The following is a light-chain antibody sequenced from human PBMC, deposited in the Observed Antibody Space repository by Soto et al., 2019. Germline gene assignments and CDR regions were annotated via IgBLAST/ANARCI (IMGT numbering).Light chain of an antibody. CDR2: KAS. J-gene: IGKJ1*01. Sequence: DIQMTQSPSTLSASVGDRVTITCRASQSISTWLAWYQQKPQKAPNLLISKASTLESGIPSRCSGSGSGTEFTLTISSLQPDDFATYYCQQYSGYPGTFGQGTKVEVK. CDR1: QSISTW. V-gene: IGKV1-5*03. CDR3: QQYSGYPGT.